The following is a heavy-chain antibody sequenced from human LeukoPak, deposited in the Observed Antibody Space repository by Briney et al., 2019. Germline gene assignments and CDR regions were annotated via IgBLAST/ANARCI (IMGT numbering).Heavy chain of an antibody. Sequence: GRSLRLSCAASGFTFDDYAMHWVRQAPGKGLEWVSGISWNSGSIGYADSVKGRFTISRDSSKNTLYLQMNNLRAEDTAVYYCARNYGSGSYRLDCWGQGTLVTVSS. D-gene: IGHD3-10*01. CDR1: GFTFDDYA. J-gene: IGHJ4*02. CDR3: ARNYGSGSYRLDC. V-gene: IGHV3-9*01. CDR2: ISWNSGSI.